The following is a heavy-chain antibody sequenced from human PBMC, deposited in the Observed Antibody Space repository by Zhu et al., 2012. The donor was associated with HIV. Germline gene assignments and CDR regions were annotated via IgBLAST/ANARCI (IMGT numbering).Heavy chain of an antibody. CDR2: ISSSSTI. CDR3: ARDDDDSSGYDAFDI. V-gene: IGHV3-69-1*02. CDR1: GFTFSDYY. Sequence: EVQLVESGGGLVKPGGSLRLSYAASGFTFSDYYMNWVRQAPGKGLEWVSSISSSSTIYYADSVKGRFTISRDNAKNSLYLQMNSLRAEDTAVYYCARDDDDSSGYDAFDIWGQGTMVTVSS. D-gene: IGHD3-22*01. J-gene: IGHJ3*02.